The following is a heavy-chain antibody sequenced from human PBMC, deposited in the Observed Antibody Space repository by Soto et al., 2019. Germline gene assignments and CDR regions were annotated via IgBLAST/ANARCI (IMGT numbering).Heavy chain of an antibody. CDR3: ATPSYDFWIGYYHPFDG. D-gene: IGHD3-3*01. CDR1: GFTFSSYG. CDR2: IWYDGSSK. J-gene: IGHJ4*02. V-gene: IGHV3-33*01. Sequence: QVKLVESGGGVVQPGRSLRLSCAVSGFTFSSYGMHWVRQAPGKGLEWVALIWYDGSSKFYADSVKGRFTISRDNSKNTLSLEMSSLRAEDTAMYYCATPSYDFWIGYYHPFDGWGQGTLVTVSS.